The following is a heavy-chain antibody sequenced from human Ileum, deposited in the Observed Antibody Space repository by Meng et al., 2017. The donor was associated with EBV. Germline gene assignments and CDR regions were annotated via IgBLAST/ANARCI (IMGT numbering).Heavy chain of an antibody. CDR3: AGDPHSGSPH. J-gene: IGHJ4*02. CDR1: GGSVSSAHSF. Sequence: QVQLQESGPGLVKPSATLSRTCTVSGGSVSSAHSFWTWIRQPPGKGLEWIGYMSYSGSTNYSPPLESRVTISVDTSKNQFSLKLSSVTAADTAVYYCAGDPHSGSPHWGQGTLVTVSS. CDR2: MSYSGST. V-gene: IGHV4-61*01. D-gene: IGHD1-26*01.